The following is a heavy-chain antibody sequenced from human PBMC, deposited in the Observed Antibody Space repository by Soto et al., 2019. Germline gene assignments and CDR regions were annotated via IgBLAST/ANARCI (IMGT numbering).Heavy chain of an antibody. CDR1: GFTFSSYA. V-gene: IGHV3-23*01. Sequence: EVQLLESGGGLVQPGGSLRLSCAASGFTFSSYAMSWVRQAPGKGLEWVSAISGSGGSTYYADSVKGRFTISRDNSKNTLYLQMNSLRAEDTAVYYCAKDLPNYCSSTSCPPLYGMDVWGQGTTVTVSS. CDR3: AKDLPNYCSSTSCPPLYGMDV. CDR2: ISGSGGST. D-gene: IGHD2-2*01. J-gene: IGHJ6*02.